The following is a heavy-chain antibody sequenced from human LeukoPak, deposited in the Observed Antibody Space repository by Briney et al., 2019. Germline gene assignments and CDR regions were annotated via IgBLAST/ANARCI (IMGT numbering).Heavy chain of an antibody. CDR2: ISYDGCNK. J-gene: IGHJ3*02. V-gene: IGHV3-30*18. CDR1: GFTFSSYG. D-gene: IGHD3-10*01. CDR3: AKVFSGDPHAFDI. Sequence: GGSLRLSCAASGFTFSSYGMHWVRQAPGKGLEWVAVISYDGCNKYYADSVKGRFTISRDNSKNTLYLQMNSLRAEDTAVYYCAKVFSGDPHAFDIWGQGTMVTVSS.